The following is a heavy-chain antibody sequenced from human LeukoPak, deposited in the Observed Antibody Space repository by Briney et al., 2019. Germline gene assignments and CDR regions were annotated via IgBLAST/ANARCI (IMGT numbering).Heavy chain of an antibody. J-gene: IGHJ5*02. CDR3: ARTDYNTWFDP. CDR1: GYIFTNYC. D-gene: IGHD4-11*01. Sequence: GESGKISCKGSGYIFTNYCIVWVRQMPGKGLEWMGIIYPADSVTRYSPSFQGQVSISLDKSINTAYLQWTSLKASDTAMYYCARTDYNTWFDPWGQGTLVTLSS. V-gene: IGHV5-51*01. CDR2: IYPADSVT.